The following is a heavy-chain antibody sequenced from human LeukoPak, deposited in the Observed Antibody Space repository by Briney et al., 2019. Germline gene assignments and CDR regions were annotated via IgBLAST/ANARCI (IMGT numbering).Heavy chain of an antibody. D-gene: IGHD4-17*01. CDR3: AKELRPGFYYYYMDV. Sequence: GGSLRLSCAASGFTFDDYAMHWVRRAPGKGLEWVSLISWDGGSTYYADSVKGRFTISRDNSKNSLYLQMNSLRAEDTALYYCAKELRPGFYYYYMDVWGKGTTVTVSS. V-gene: IGHV3-43D*03. CDR2: ISWDGGST. J-gene: IGHJ6*03. CDR1: GFTFDDYA.